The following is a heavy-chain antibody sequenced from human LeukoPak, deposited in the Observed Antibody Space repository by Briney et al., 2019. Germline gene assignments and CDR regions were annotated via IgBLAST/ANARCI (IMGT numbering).Heavy chain of an antibody. CDR3: ARSSIVTSYCSSGICPYYFDS. CDR2: ISSSGSTI. J-gene: IGHJ4*02. Sequence: PGGSLRLSCAASGFTLSSYEMNWVRQAPGKGPEWVSYISSSGSTIYYADSVKGRFTISRDNAENSLYLQMNSLRAEDTAVYYCARSSIVTSYCSSGICPYYFDSWGQGTLVTVSS. V-gene: IGHV3-48*03. D-gene: IGHD6-19*01. CDR1: GFTLSSYE.